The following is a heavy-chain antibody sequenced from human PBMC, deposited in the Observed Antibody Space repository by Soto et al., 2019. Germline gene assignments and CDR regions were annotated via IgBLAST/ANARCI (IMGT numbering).Heavy chain of an antibody. J-gene: IGHJ4*02. Sequence: ASEKVSCKASGFTFTSSAVQWVRQARGQRLEWIGWIVVGSGNTNYAQKFQERVTITRDMSTSTAYMELSSLRSEDTAVYYCAADPLFTSYYYDSSGYYLRYWGQGTLVTVSS. V-gene: IGHV1-58*01. CDR1: GFTFTSSA. CDR2: IVVGSGNT. CDR3: AADPLFTSYYYDSSGYYLRY. D-gene: IGHD3-22*01.